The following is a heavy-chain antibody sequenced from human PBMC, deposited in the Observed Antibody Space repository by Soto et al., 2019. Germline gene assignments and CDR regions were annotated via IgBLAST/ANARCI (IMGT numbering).Heavy chain of an antibody. CDR3: ARDRGGIIVLPAAGDNYYSGMDV. CDR1: GYSFTSYW. V-gene: IGHV5-51*01. CDR2: IYPGDSDT. J-gene: IGHJ6*02. D-gene: IGHD2-2*01. Sequence: PGESLKISCKGSGYSFTSYWIGWVRQMPGKGLEWMGIIYPGDSDTRYSPSFQGQVTISADKSISTAYLQWSSLKASDTAMYYCARDRGGIIVLPAAGDNYYSGMDVWGQGATVTVSS.